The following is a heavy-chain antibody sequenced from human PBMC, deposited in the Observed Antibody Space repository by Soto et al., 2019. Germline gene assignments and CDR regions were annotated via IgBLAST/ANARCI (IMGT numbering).Heavy chain of an antibody. CDR1: GYTFSSSS. Sequence: QVQLVQSGAQVKKPGASVKVSCKASGYTFSSSSISWVRQAPGQGLECMGWISVYNGNTNYAETLQGRVTMSTDTSTGIAYMELRSLRSDDTAVYYCARNASGGFDSWGQGTLVTVSS. J-gene: IGHJ4*02. V-gene: IGHV1-18*01. CDR2: ISVYNGNT. D-gene: IGHD3-16*01. CDR3: ARNASGGFDS.